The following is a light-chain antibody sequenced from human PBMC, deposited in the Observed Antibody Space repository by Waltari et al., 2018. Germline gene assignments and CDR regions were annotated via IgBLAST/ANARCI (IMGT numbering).Light chain of an antibody. CDR2: GAS. J-gene: IGKJ1*01. Sequence: ESVLTQSPGTLSLSPGERATLSCRASQSGTSNYLAWYQQKPGQAPRLLIYGASSRATGIPDRFGGSGSGTDFTLTISRLEPEDFAVYYCQQYGISPTFGQGTKVEIK. CDR3: QQYGISPT. CDR1: QSGTSNY. V-gene: IGKV3-20*01.